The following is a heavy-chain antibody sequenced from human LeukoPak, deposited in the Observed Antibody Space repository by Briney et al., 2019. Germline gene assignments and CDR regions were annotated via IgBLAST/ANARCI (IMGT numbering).Heavy chain of an antibody. CDR1: GFTLSSYG. CDR3: ARDRNGNYGRWGFDY. V-gene: IGHV3-33*01. D-gene: IGHD4-17*01. CDR2: IWYDGSNK. Sequence: PGGSLRLSCAASGFTLSSYGMHWVRQAPGKGLEWVAVIWYDGSNKYYADSVKGRFTISRDNSKNTLYLQMNSLRAEDTAVYYCARDRNGNYGRWGFDYWGQGTLVTVSS. J-gene: IGHJ4*02.